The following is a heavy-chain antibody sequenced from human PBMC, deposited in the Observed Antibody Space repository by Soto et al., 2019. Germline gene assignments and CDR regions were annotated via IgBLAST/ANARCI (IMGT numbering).Heavy chain of an antibody. CDR2: ISYDGSNK. Sequence: GSLRLSCAASGFTFSSYAMHWVRQAPGKGLEWVAVISYDGSNKYYADSVKGRFTISRDNSKNTLYLQMNSLRAEDTAVYYCARGAYYGSGSYYKNYYYGMDVWGQGTTVTVSS. D-gene: IGHD3-10*01. V-gene: IGHV3-30*04. CDR1: GFTFSSYA. CDR3: ARGAYYGSGSYYKNYYYGMDV. J-gene: IGHJ6*02.